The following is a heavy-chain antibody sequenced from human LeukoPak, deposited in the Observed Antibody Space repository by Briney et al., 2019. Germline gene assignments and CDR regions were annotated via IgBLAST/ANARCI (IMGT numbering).Heavy chain of an antibody. V-gene: IGHV3-23*01. CDR2: ITTSDGNT. J-gene: IGHJ4*02. D-gene: IGHD7-27*01. CDR3: AKDGGLWVSAHWGDS. CDR1: GFTFSSYT. Sequence: GGSLRLSSAASGFTFSSYTMSWVRQAPGRGLEWASTITTSDGNTYFADSVKGRFTGSRDHSKNTLFLQMNSLRAEDTAVYYCAKDGGLWVSAHWGDSWGRGTLVTVSS.